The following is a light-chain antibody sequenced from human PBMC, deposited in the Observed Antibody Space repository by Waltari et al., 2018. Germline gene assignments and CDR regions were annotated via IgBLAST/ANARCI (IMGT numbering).Light chain of an antibody. Sequence: IVMTQSPDSLAVSLGERATINCKSSQSVLYSSNNKNYLAWYQQKPGQPPKLLIYWASTRESGVPDRFSGSGSGTDFTLTIISLQAEDVAVYYCQQYYTTPLTFGGGTKVEIK. V-gene: IGKV4-1*01. J-gene: IGKJ4*01. CDR1: QSVLYSSNNKNY. CDR2: WAS. CDR3: QQYYTTPLT.